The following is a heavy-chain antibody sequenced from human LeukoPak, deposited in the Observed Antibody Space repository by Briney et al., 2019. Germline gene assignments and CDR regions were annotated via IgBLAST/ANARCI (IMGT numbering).Heavy chain of an antibody. CDR3: ARDLSSNWYSDYFVY. J-gene: IGHJ4*02. CDR1: DASFSTYY. D-gene: IGHD6-13*01. V-gene: IGHV4-4*07. CDR2: VYASGNT. Sequence: SETLSLTCTVSDASFSTYYWSWIRQPAGKGLEWIGRVYASGNTNYNPSLKSRVTMSVDTSKNQFSLKLSSVTAADTAVYYCARDLSSNWYSDYFVYWGQGTLVAVSS.